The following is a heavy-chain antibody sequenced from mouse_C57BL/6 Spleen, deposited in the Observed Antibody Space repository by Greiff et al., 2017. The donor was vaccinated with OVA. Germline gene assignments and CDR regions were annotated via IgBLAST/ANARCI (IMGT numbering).Heavy chain of an antibody. CDR2: ISSGGDYI. D-gene: IGHD2-1*01. CDR1: GFTFSSYA. Sequence: DVHLVESGEGLVKPGGSLKLSCAASGFTFSSYAMSWVRQTPEKRLEWVAYISSGGDYIYYADTVKGRFTISRDNARNTLYLQMSSLKSEDTAMYYCTRDKGNYVSMDYWGQGTSVTVSS. V-gene: IGHV5-9-1*02. CDR3: TRDKGNYVSMDY. J-gene: IGHJ4*01.